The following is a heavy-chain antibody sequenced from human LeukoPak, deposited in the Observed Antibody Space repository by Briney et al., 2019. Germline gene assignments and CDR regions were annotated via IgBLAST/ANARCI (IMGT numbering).Heavy chain of an antibody. CDR1: GYTFTSYD. Sequence: APVKVSCKASGYTFTSYDINWVRQATGQGLEWMGWMNPNSGNTGYAQKFQGRVTITRNTSISTAYMELSSLRSEDTAVYYCARGPHYDFWSGYYTSNWFDPWGQGTLVTVSS. CDR3: ARGPHYDFWSGYYTSNWFDP. D-gene: IGHD3-3*01. CDR2: MNPNSGNT. V-gene: IGHV1-8*03. J-gene: IGHJ5*02.